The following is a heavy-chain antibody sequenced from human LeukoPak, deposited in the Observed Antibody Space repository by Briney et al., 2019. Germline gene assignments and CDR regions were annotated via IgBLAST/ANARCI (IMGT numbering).Heavy chain of an antibody. J-gene: IGHJ4*02. CDR1: GFTFSSYW. Sequence: GGSLRLSCAASGFTFSSYWMSWVRQAPGKGLEWVANIKQDGSEKYYVDSVKGRFTISRDNAKNSLYLQMNSLRAEDTAVYYCARARTVSAGVYFDYWGQGTLVTVSS. D-gene: IGHD2-2*01. CDR3: ARARTVSAGVYFDY. V-gene: IGHV3-7*05. CDR2: IKQDGSEK.